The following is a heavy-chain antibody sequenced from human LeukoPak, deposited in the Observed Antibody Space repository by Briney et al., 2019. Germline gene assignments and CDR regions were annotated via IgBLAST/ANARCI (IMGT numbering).Heavy chain of an antibody. Sequence: SETLSLTCTVSGGSISSYYWSWIRQPPGKGLEWIGYIYYSGSTNYNPSLKSRVTISVDTSKNQLSLKLSSVTAADTAVYYCARTYCSSTSCYLVWFDPWGQGTLVTVSS. D-gene: IGHD2-2*01. V-gene: IGHV4-59*08. J-gene: IGHJ5*02. CDR2: IYYSGST. CDR1: GGSISSYY. CDR3: ARTYCSSTSCYLVWFDP.